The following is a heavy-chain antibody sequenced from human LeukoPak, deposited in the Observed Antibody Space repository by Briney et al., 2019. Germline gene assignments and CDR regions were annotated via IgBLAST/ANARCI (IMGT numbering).Heavy chain of an antibody. CDR3: ARVGIVGATPG. J-gene: IGHJ4*02. CDR1: GFSFEDYG. Sequence: GGSLRLSCTASGFSFEDYGMSWVRQAPGKGLEWVSSINWNGDDTSYGGSVKGRFIISRDNAKNSLYLQMNSLRAEDTAVYYCARVGIVGATPGWGQGTLVTVSS. CDR2: INWNGDDT. D-gene: IGHD1-26*01. V-gene: IGHV3-20*04.